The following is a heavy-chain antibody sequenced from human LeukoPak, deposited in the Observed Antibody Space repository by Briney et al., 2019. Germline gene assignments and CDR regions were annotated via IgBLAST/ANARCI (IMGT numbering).Heavy chain of an antibody. CDR1: GFTFSDYY. D-gene: IGHD6-13*01. V-gene: IGHV3-11*06. CDR3: ARSSSSWLSHLYYYYGMDV. J-gene: IGHJ6*04. CDR2: ISSSSSYT. Sequence: GGSLRLSCAASGFTFSDYYMSWIRQAPGKGLEWVSYISSSSSYTNYADSVKGRFTISRDNAKNSLYLQMNSLRAEDTAVYYCARSSSSWLSHLYYYYGMDVWGKGTTVAVSS.